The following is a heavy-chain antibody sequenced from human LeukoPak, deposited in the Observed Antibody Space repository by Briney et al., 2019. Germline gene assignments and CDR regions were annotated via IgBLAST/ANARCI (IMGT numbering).Heavy chain of an antibody. CDR1: GFTFSSYA. D-gene: IGHD2-2*01. V-gene: IGHV3-23*01. Sequence: GGSLRLSCAASGFTFSSYAMSWVRQAPGKGLEWVSGISGSGGSTYYADSVRGRFTISRDNSRSTLYLQTTSLRAEDTAVYYCARGNSGHCTGATCYALDYWGQGTLVTVSS. CDR2: ISGSGGST. J-gene: IGHJ4*02. CDR3: ARGNSGHCTGATCYALDY.